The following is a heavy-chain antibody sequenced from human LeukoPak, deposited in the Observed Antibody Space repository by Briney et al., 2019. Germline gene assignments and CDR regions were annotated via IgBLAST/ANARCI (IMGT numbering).Heavy chain of an antibody. V-gene: IGHV3-23*01. CDR3: AKDRERCFQH. J-gene: IGHJ1*01. D-gene: IGHD5-24*01. CDR2: ISSSGGST. CDR1: GFTFSSYA. Sequence: GGCLRLSCAASGFTFSSYAMSWVRQAPGKGLEWVSAISSSGGSTYYADSVKGRFTISRDNSKNTLYLQMNSLRAEDTAVYYCAKDRERCFQHWGQGTLVTVSS.